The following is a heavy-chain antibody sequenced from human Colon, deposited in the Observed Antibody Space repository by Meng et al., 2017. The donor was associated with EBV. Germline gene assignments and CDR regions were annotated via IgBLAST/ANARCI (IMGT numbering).Heavy chain of an antibody. D-gene: IGHD6-19*01. CDR3: GRTHLISVAGHFDY. V-gene: IGHV4-39*01. CDR2: FPYRGTT. Sequence: LRWSGPDLRHHQTPRSSPCLASGGPCTIGTYNGGWIPQPPGSGLVWIGSFPYRGTTYYNPSLKSRVTISVDTSNNQFSLKLSSVTAADTAVYYCGRTHLISVAGHFDYWGQGTLVTVSS. J-gene: IGHJ4*02. CDR1: GGPCTIGTYN.